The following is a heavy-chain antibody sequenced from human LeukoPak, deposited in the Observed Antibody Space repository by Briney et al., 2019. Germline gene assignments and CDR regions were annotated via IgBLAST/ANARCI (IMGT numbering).Heavy chain of an antibody. Sequence: GGSLRLSCAASGYPFCSYWMTWVRQAPGKGLEWLTNINQDGSEIYYVGSVQGRFIISRDNAKNSLYLQMNSLRVDDMAVYYCATSRMRGAFDIWGQGTMVTVSS. V-gene: IGHV3-7*01. D-gene: IGHD3-10*01. CDR3: ATSRMRGAFDI. CDR2: INQDGSEI. J-gene: IGHJ3*02. CDR1: GYPFCSYW.